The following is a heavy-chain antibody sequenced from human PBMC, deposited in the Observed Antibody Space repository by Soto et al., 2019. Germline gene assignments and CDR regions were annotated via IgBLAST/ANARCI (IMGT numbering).Heavy chain of an antibody. D-gene: IGHD5-12*01. Sequence: SQTLSLTCAVYGGSFSGYYWSSIRQPPGKGLEWIGEINHSGSTNYNPSLKSRVTISVDTSKNQFSLKLSSVTAADTAVYYCARLGARRWLQLRMEFDYWGQGTLVTVSS. J-gene: IGHJ4*02. CDR1: GGSFSGYY. CDR3: ARLGARRWLQLRMEFDY. V-gene: IGHV4-34*01. CDR2: INHSGST.